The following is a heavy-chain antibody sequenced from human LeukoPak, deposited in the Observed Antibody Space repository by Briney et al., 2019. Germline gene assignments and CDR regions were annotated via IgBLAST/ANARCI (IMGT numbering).Heavy chain of an antibody. CDR3: ARAEVLESFGHNKHCMDV. Sequence: ASVRVSCKASGYTFTNYRIHWVRQAPGQSLEWMGQINGGVENTKYSQKFQGRLTITRDIVATTAYLELSSLRSEDTAVYFCARAEVLESFGHNKHCMDVWGQGTTVIASS. D-gene: IGHD3-16*01. J-gene: IGHJ6*02. CDR1: GYTFTNYR. CDR2: INGGVENT. V-gene: IGHV1-3*01.